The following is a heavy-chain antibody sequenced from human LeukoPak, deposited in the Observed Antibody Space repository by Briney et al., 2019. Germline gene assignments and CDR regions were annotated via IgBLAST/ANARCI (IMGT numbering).Heavy chain of an antibody. CDR3: ALVPAANNLDY. CDR2: IYHSGST. Sequence: SDTLSLTCTVSGYSISSGYYWGWIRQPPGKGLEWIGSIYHSGSTYYNPSLKSRVTISVDTSKNQFSLKLSSVTAVDTAVYYCALVPAANNLDYWGQGTLVTVSS. CDR1: GYSISSGYY. V-gene: IGHV4-38-2*02. D-gene: IGHD2-2*01. J-gene: IGHJ4*02.